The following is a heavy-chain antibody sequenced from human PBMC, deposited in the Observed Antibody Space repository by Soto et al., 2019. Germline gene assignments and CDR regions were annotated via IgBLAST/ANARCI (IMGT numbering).Heavy chain of an antibody. D-gene: IGHD5-18*01. J-gene: IGHJ4*02. V-gene: IGHV3-30-3*01. CDR1: GFTFSSYA. CDR3: ARGGFSWIPLDY. CDR2: ISYDGSNK. Sequence: VQLVESGGGVVQPGRSLRLSCAASGFTFSSYAMHWVRQAPGKGLEWVAVISYDGSNKYYADSVKGRFTISRDNSKNTLYLQMNSLRAEDTAVYYCARGGFSWIPLDYWGQGTLVTVSS.